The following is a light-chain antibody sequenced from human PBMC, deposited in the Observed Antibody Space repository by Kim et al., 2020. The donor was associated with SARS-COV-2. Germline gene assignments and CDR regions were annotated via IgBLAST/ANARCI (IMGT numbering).Light chain of an antibody. Sequence: TTINCKSSQSVLYSSNNNNYLAWYQLKPGQPPKLLIYWASTRESGVPDRFSGSGSGTDFTLTISSLQAEDVAVYYCQQYYSIPITFGRGTRLDIK. J-gene: IGKJ5*01. CDR2: WAS. V-gene: IGKV4-1*01. CDR1: QSVLYSSNNNNY. CDR3: QQYYSIPIT.